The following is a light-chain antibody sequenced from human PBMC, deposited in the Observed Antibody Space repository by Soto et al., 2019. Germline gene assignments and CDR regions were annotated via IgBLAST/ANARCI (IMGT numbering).Light chain of an antibody. CDR3: SSYTGRKAWV. V-gene: IGLV2-14*01. Sequence: QSALTQPASVSGSPGQSITISCTGASSDVGGFDYVSWSQQHPGKAPKLLIYEVSNRPSGVSNRFSASKSGNTASLTISGLQPEDEADYYCSSYTGRKAWVFCGGTKLTVL. J-gene: IGLJ3*02. CDR2: EVS. CDR1: SSDVGGFDY.